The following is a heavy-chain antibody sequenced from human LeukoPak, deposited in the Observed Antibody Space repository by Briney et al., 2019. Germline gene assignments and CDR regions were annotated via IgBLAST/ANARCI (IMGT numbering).Heavy chain of an antibody. V-gene: IGHV1-69*13. Sequence: ASVKVSCKASGGTFSSYAISWVRQAPGQGLGWMGGIIPIFGTANYAQKFQGRVTITADESTSTAYMELSSLRSEDTAVYYCARDSPTGNNWFDPWGQGTLVTVSS. CDR3: ARDSPTGNNWFDP. D-gene: IGHD1-14*01. CDR1: GGTFSSYA. CDR2: IIPIFGTA. J-gene: IGHJ5*02.